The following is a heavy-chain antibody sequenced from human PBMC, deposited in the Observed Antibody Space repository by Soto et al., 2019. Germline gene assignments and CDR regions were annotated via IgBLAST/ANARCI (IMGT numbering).Heavy chain of an antibody. CDR2: IYYSGRT. V-gene: IGHV4-30-4*01. CDR3: ARDEVEGGGMGV. D-gene: IGHD1-26*01. Sequence: QVQLQESGPGLVKPSQTLSLTCTVSGGSISSGDYSWSWIRQPPGKGLGWIGYIYYSGRTYYNPSLKRRVTISVDPSKNQFPLELSSVTAADTAVYYCARDEVEGGGMGVWGQGTTVTVSS. J-gene: IGHJ6*02. CDR1: GGSISSGDYS.